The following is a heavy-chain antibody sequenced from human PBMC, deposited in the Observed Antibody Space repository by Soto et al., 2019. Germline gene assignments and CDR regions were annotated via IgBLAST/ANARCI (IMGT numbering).Heavy chain of an antibody. CDR1: GYSFTSYW. V-gene: IGHV5-10-1*01. J-gene: IGHJ6*02. CDR2: IDPSDSYT. D-gene: IGHD2-2*01. CDR3: AIQQVGYCSSTSCYELEYYGMDV. Sequence: PGETLKISCKGSGYSFTSYWISWVRQMPGKGLEWMGRIDPSDSYTNYSPSFQGHVTISADKSISTAYLQWSSLKASDTAMYYCAIQQVGYCSSTSCYELEYYGMDVWGQGTKVTVSS.